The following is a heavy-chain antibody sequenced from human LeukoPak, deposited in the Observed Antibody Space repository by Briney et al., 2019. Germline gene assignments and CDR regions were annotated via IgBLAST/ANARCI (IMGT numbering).Heavy chain of an antibody. CDR2: MNPNSGNT. CDR3: ARRKPTSGAQYWFDP. J-gene: IGHJ5*02. D-gene: IGHD3-10*01. V-gene: IGHV1-8*01. CDR1: GYTFTSYD. Sequence: GASVKVSCKASGYTFTSYDINWVRQATGQGLEWMGWMNPNSGNTGYAQEFQGRVTMTRDTSISTAYMELSSLTSEDTAVYYCARRKPTSGAQYWFDPWGQGTLSPSPQ.